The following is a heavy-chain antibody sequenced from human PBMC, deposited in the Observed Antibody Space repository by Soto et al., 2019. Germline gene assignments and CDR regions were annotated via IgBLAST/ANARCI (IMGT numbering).Heavy chain of an antibody. CDR1: GFTFSSYG. CDR3: ANTYCSGGSCYSGVPWFDP. D-gene: IGHD2-15*01. Sequence: GGSLRLSCAASGFTFSSYGMHWVRQAPGKGLEWVAVISYDGSNKYYADSVKGRFTISRDNSKNTLYLQMNSLRAEDTAVYYCANTYCSGGSCYSGVPWFDPWGQGTLVTVSS. J-gene: IGHJ5*02. CDR2: ISYDGSNK. V-gene: IGHV3-30*18.